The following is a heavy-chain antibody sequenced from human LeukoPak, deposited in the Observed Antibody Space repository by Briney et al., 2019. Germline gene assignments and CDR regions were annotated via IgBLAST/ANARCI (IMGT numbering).Heavy chain of an antibody. D-gene: IGHD2-2*02. CDR1: GFTFSSYW. CDR2: MNHDGSEK. Sequence: GGSLRLSCAAPGFTFSSYWMNWVRQAPGKGLEWVANMNHDGSEKYYIDSVKGRFTISRDNAKNSLYLQMNSLRAEDTAVYYCARDQLYCGGPTCYRTGDDSWGQGTLVTVSS. J-gene: IGHJ4*02. V-gene: IGHV3-7*01. CDR3: ARDQLYCGGPTCYRTGDDS.